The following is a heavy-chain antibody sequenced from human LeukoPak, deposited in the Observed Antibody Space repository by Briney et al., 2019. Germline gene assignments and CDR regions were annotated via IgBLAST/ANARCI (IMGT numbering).Heavy chain of an antibody. V-gene: IGHV4-59*08. CDR3: ARLTMVRGVIS. D-gene: IGHD3-10*01. CDR1: SGSISSYY. Sequence: SETLSLTCTVSSGSISSYYWSWIRQPPGKGLECIGYIYYSGSTNYNPSLKSRVTISVDTSKNQFSLKLSSVTAADTAVYYCARLTMVRGVISWGQGTLVTVSS. CDR2: IYYSGST. J-gene: IGHJ1*01.